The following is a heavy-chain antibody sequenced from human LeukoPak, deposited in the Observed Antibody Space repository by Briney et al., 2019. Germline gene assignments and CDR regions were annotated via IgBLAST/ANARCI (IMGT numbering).Heavy chain of an antibody. CDR3: ARGYDRFDY. D-gene: IGHD3-16*01. CDR2: ISSSSSTI. V-gene: IGHV3-48*04. Sequence: GGSLRLSCAASGLTFSSYSMNWVRQAPGKGLEWVSYISSSSSTIYYADSVKGRFTISRDNAKNSLYLQMNSPRAEDTAVYYCARGYDRFDYWGQGTLVTVSS. J-gene: IGHJ4*02. CDR1: GLTFSSYS.